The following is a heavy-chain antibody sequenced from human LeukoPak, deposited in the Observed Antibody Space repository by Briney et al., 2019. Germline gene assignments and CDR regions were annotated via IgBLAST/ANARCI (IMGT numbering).Heavy chain of an antibody. J-gene: IGHJ3*02. D-gene: IGHD2/OR15-2a*01. V-gene: IGHV1-8*03. CDR2: MNPNSGNT. Sequence: GASVKVSCKASGYTFTSYDINWVRQATGQGLEWMGWMNPNSGNTGYAQKFQGRVTITRNTSISTAYMELSSLRSDDTAVYYCARERRGIDRAFDIWGQGTMVTVSS. CDR1: GYTFTSYD. CDR3: ARERRGIDRAFDI.